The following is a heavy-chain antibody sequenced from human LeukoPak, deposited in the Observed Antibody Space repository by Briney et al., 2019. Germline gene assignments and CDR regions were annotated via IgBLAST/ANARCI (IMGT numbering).Heavy chain of an antibody. Sequence: GASVKVSCKTSGHTFTASYIHWVRQAPGQGLEWMGRINPNSGDTGYAQRFQGRVTMTRDTSINTAYMEVRRLTSDDTADYYCARSAEHCANGVCFTKYYMDVWGTGTTVTVSS. D-gene: IGHD2-8*01. V-gene: IGHV1-2*02. CDR2: INPNSGDT. J-gene: IGHJ6*03. CDR3: ARSAEHCANGVCFTKYYMDV. CDR1: GHTFTASY.